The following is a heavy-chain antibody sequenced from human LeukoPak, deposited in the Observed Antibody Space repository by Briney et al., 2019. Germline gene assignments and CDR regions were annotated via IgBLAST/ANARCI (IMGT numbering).Heavy chain of an antibody. J-gene: IGHJ4*02. CDR2: IYTSGTS. CDR3: ARHELEYSSSLYFDY. V-gene: IGHV4-4*07. Sequence: SETLSLTCTVSGGSISGYYWSWIRQPAGKGLEWIGRIYTSGTSNYNPSLKSRVTLSLDTSKNQFSVKLSSVTAADTAVYYCARHELEYSSSLYFDYWGQGTLVTVSS. D-gene: IGHD6-6*01. CDR1: GGSISGYY.